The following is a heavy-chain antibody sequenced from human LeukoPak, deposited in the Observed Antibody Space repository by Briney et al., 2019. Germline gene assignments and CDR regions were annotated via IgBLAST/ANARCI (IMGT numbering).Heavy chain of an antibody. CDR3: ARAGGWARGDYKADVFHI. J-gene: IGHJ3*02. Sequence: ASVKVSCKASGYTFSNYGISWVRQAPGQGLEWMGWVSVSKGNTNYAQKLQGRVTMTADTSTSTAYMELRSLTSDDTALYYCARAGGWARGDYKADVFHIWGQGTMVTVSS. CDR2: VSVSKGNT. CDR1: GYTFSNYG. D-gene: IGHD6-19*01. V-gene: IGHV1-18*01.